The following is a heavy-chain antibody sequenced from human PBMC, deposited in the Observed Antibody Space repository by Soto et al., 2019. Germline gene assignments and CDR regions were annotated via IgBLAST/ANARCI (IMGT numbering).Heavy chain of an antibody. V-gene: IGHV4-61*01. J-gene: IGHJ4*02. CDR2: VYHTGRT. CDR1: GGSFKSGSYS. CDR3: ARDLAYFDS. Sequence: SETLSLTCTVSGGSFKSGSYSWSWIRQPPGKGLEWIGYVYHTGRTSYNPSLKSRVSISMDTSKNQFSLNLDSVTAADTAVYFCARDLAYFDSWGQGTLVTVSS.